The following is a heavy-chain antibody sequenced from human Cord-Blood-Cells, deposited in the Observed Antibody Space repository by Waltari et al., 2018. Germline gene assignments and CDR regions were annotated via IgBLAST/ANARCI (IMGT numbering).Heavy chain of an antibody. J-gene: IGHJ2*01. CDR2: INHSGST. CDR1: GGYFSGYY. Sequence: QVQLQQWGARLLKPSETLSLTCAVYGGYFSGYYWSWIRQPPGKGLEWIGEINHSGSTNYNPSLKSRVTISVDTSKNQFSLKLSSVTAADTAVYYCARRRTIFDLWGRGTLVTVSS. CDR3: ARRRTIFDL. V-gene: IGHV4-34*01.